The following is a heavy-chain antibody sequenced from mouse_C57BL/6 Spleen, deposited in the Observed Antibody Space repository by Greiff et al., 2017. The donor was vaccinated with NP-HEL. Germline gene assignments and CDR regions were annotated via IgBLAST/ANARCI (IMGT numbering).Heavy chain of an antibody. CDR2: ISSGGDYI. Sequence: EVQRVESGEGLVKPGGSLKLSCAASGFTFSSYAMSWVRQTPEKRLEWVAYISSGGDYIYYADTVKGRFTISRDNARNTLYLQMSSLKSEDTAMYYCTRDDGYAPYYYAMDYWGQGTSVTVSS. CDR1: GFTFSSYA. CDR3: TRDDGYAPYYYAMDY. V-gene: IGHV5-9-1*02. D-gene: IGHD2-3*01. J-gene: IGHJ4*01.